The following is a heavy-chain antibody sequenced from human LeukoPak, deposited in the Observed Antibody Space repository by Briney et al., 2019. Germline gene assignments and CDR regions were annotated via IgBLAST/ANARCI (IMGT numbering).Heavy chain of an antibody. V-gene: IGHV3-30*03. CDR3: ARGPLGYCTNGVCYGPAIAFDY. D-gene: IGHD2-8*01. Sequence: PGGSLRLSCAPSGFTFSRHGMHWVRQAPGKGLEWVAIISNDGSRKYYAHSVEGRFTISRDNSKNTLYLQMDSLRAEDTAVCYCARGPLGYCTNGVCYGPAIAFDYWGQGTLVTVSS. CDR1: GFTFSRHG. CDR2: ISNDGSRK. J-gene: IGHJ4*02.